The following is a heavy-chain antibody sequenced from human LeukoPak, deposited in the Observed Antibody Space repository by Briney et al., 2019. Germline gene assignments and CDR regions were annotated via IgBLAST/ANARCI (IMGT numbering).Heavy chain of an antibody. D-gene: IGHD3-16*01. Sequence: SETLSLTCAGYGGSFSGYYWSWIRQPPGKGLEWIGEINHSGSTNYNPSLKSRVTISVDTSKNQFSLKLSSVTAADTAVYYCARGRGLVPSVAGEDVWGQGTTATVSS. V-gene: IGHV4-34*01. CDR3: ARGRGLVPSVAGEDV. CDR2: INHSGST. CDR1: GGSFSGYY. J-gene: IGHJ6*02.